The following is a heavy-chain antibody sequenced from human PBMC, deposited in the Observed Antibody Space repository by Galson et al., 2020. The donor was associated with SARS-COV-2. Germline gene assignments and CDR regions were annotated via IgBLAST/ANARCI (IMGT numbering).Heavy chain of an antibody. CDR2: ISTSSSYT. CDR1: GFPFSTYR. V-gene: IGHV3-21*01. D-gene: IGHD5-18*01. Sequence: NSGGSLRLSCAASGFPFSTYRMNWVRLAPGKGLEWVSSISTSSSYTYYVDSVKGRFSISRDNPRNSLYLQMNSLRAEDTAVYYCARDEGIRGYNYGRLYYGRDVWGQGTTVTVSS. CDR3: ARDEGIRGYNYGRLYYGRDV. J-gene: IGHJ6*02.